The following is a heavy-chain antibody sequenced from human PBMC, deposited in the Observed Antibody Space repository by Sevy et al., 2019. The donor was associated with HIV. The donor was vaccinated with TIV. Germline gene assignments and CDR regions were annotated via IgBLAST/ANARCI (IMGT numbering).Heavy chain of an antibody. Sequence: GGSLRLSCAASGFTFSSYSMNGVRQAPWKGLEWVSYISSSSSTIYYADSVKGRFTISRDNAKNSLYLQMNSLRDEDTAVYYCAREYYGSGSYEDFDPWGQGTLVTVSS. CDR1: GFTFSSYS. V-gene: IGHV3-48*02. J-gene: IGHJ5*02. CDR2: ISSSSSTI. CDR3: AREYYGSGSYEDFDP. D-gene: IGHD3-10*01.